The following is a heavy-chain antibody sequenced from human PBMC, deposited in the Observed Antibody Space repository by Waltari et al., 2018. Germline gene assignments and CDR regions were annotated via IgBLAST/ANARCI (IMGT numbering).Heavy chain of an antibody. D-gene: IGHD3-9*01. CDR3: ARSSGYDILTGSGLNGMDV. V-gene: IGHV5-51*01. CDR2: SYPGESDT. J-gene: IGHJ6*02. CDR1: GYSFTSYW. Sequence: EVQLVQSGAEVKKPGESLKISCKGSGYSFTSYWIGWVRQMPGEGLEWSGISYPGESDTRYSPSFQGLVTISADKSISTAYLQWSSLKASDTAMYYCARSSGYDILTGSGLNGMDVWGQGTTVTVSS.